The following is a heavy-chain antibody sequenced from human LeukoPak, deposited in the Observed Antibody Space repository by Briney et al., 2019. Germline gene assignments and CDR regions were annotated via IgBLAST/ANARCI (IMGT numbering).Heavy chain of an antibody. CDR2: IKQDGSEK. Sequence: GGSLRLSCVASGFTFSTSWMTWVRQAPGKGLEWVANIKQDGSEKYYVDSVKGRFTISRDNAKNSLYLQMNSLRAEDTAVYYCARKVSGWYFYGMDVWGQGTTVTVSS. CDR1: GFTFSTSW. CDR3: ARKVSGWYFYGMDV. V-gene: IGHV3-7*01. J-gene: IGHJ6*02. D-gene: IGHD6-19*01.